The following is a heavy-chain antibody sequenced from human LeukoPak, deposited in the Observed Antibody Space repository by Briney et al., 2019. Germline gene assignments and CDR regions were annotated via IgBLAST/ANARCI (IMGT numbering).Heavy chain of an antibody. J-gene: IGHJ4*02. Sequence: SETLSLTCSVSGGSISSLYWSWIRQPPGKGLEWIGYIYYTGSTNYIPSLKSRVTMFVDMSKNQFSLRLSSVTAADTAVYYCARHRAYSSSSSFDYWGQGTLVTVSS. CDR2: IYYTGST. CDR1: GGSISSLY. CDR3: ARHRAYSSSSSFDY. V-gene: IGHV4-59*08. D-gene: IGHD6-6*01.